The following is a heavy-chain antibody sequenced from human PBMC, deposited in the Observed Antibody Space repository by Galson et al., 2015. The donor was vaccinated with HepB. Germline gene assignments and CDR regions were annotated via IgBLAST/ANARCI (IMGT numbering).Heavy chain of an antibody. CDR3: ARDHPLYGETNWFDP. CDR1: GFTVSSNY. D-gene: IGHD4/OR15-4a*01. V-gene: IGHV3-66*02. Sequence: SLRLSCAASGFTVSSNYMSWVRQAPGKGLEWVSVIYSGGSTYYADSVKGRFTISRDNSKNTLYLQMNSLRAEDTAVYYCARDHPLYGETNWFDPWGQGTLVTVSS. CDR2: IYSGGST. J-gene: IGHJ5*02.